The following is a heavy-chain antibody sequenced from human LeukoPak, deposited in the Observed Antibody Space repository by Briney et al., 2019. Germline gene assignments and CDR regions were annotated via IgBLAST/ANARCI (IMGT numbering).Heavy chain of an antibody. CDR1: GYTFTSYY. CDR3: ARDGVVWQLVSYYYYYYMDV. J-gene: IGHJ6*03. V-gene: IGHV1-46*01. Sequence: GASVKVSCKASGYTFTSYYMHGVRQAPGQGLEGMGIINPSGGSTSYAQKFQGRVTMTRDKSTSTVYMQLSTLRSEDTAVYYCARDGVVWQLVSYYYYYYMDVWGKGTTVTVSS. CDR2: INPSGGST. D-gene: IGHD6-6*01.